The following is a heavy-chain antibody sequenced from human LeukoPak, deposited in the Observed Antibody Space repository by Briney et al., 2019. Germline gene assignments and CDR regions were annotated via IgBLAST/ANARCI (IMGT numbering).Heavy chain of an antibody. D-gene: IGHD2-2*01. Sequence: SGTPSLTCTVSGGSISSFYLGWVRQPPGEGLEWIGDIYYSGSTNYNPSLKSRVTISVDTSKNQFSLKLSSVTAADTAVYYCARVGDCSSTSCYAADYWGQGTLVTVSS. CDR1: GGSISSFY. J-gene: IGHJ4*02. CDR3: ARVGDCSSTSCYAADY. CDR2: IYYSGST. V-gene: IGHV4-59*01.